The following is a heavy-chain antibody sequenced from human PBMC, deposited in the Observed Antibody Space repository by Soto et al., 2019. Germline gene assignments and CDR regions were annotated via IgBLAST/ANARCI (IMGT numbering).Heavy chain of an antibody. J-gene: IGHJ5*02. CDR1: GYRFTSYW. V-gene: IGHV5-51*01. CDR2: IFPSDSDT. D-gene: IGHD3-22*01. Sequence: SGESLKISCRTSGYRFTSYWIAWVRQMPGKGLEWMGIIFPSDSDTRYSPSLQGQVTISADRSTSTVFLQWASLKASDTAVYFCARKEKSGYFNRFDPWGQGTLVTVSS. CDR3: ARKEKSGYFNRFDP.